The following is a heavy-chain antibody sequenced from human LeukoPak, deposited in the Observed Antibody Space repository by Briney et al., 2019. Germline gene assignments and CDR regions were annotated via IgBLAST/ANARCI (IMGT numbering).Heavy chain of an antibody. CDR1: GFTFNSYG. Sequence: GRSLRLSCTDSGFTFNSYGMHWVRQAPGKGLEWVAVISDDGSNKYYADSVKGRFTISRDNSKNTLYLQMNSLRAEDTAVYYCAKDDITMVRGVIITMDYWGQGTLVTVSS. V-gene: IGHV3-30*18. D-gene: IGHD3-10*01. CDR3: AKDDITMVRGVIITMDY. J-gene: IGHJ4*02. CDR2: ISDDGSNK.